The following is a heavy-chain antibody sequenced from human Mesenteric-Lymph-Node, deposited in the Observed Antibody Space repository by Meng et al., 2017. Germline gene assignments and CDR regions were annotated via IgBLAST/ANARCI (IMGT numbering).Heavy chain of an antibody. Sequence: QVKSGAEGKYPGPSVSVPGKASGHTFTGYEMPWGRQAPGQGLEWMGRINPNSGGTNYAQTFHGRVTMTRDTSISTAYMELSRLRSDDTAVYYCARYRGSYGWFDPWGQGTLVTVSS. CDR3: ARYRGSYGWFDP. CDR2: INPNSGGT. CDR1: GHTFTGYE. J-gene: IGHJ5*02. D-gene: IGHD1-26*01. V-gene: IGHV1-2*06.